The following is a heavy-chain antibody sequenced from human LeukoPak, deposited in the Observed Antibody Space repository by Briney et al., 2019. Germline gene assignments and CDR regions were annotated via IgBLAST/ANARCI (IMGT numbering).Heavy chain of an antibody. CDR2: IHSSGGS. CDR1: GASISNYY. V-gene: IGHV4-4*09. Sequence: SETLSLTCTVSGASISNYYWSWIRQTPEKGLEWMGHIHSSGGSSYYPSLKSRLTLSIDTSRNQLSLKLPSVTAADTAVYFCARLGIDHDFWGQGALVTVSS. D-gene: IGHD1-26*01. J-gene: IGHJ4*02. CDR3: ARLGIDHDF.